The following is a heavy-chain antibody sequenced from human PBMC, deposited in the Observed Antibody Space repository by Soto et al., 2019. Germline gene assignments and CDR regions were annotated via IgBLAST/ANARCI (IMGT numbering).Heavy chain of an antibody. Sequence: SETLSLTCTVSGGSISSGDYYWSGIGQPPGKGLEGIGYIDYRGSTYYNPSLKSRVTISVETTKNQFSLKMSSGTAADTAVYDCAAEGVIAATYFDSWGQGTPAT. D-gene: IGHD2-15*01. CDR2: IDYRGST. CDR1: GGSISSGDYY. CDR3: AAEGVIAATYFDS. J-gene: IGHJ4*02. V-gene: IGHV4-30-4*01.